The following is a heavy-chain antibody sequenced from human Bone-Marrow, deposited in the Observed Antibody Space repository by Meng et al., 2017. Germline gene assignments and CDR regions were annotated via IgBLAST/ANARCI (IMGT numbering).Heavy chain of an antibody. CDR1: GFTFSNAW. CDR2: MKSNVDGGTV. D-gene: IGHD3-10*01. V-gene: IGHV3-15*01. J-gene: IGHJ4*02. CDR3: TTDSLLWFGELLSLTFDY. Sequence: GESLKISCAASGFTFSNAWMTWVRQAPGKGLEWIGRMKSNVDGGTVDYAAAVKGRFFISRDDSENTFYLQMNSLKTEDTAVYYCTTDSLLWFGELLSLTFDYWGQGTLVTVSS.